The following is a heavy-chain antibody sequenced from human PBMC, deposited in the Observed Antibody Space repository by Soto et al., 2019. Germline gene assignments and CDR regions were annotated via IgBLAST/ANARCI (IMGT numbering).Heavy chain of an antibody. V-gene: IGHV4-59*01. CDR3: GREGGSVMDV. D-gene: IGHD2-15*01. J-gene: IGHJ6*04. CDR1: GGSISSYH. Sequence: SETLSLTCTVSGGSISSYHWSWIRLPPGKGLEWLGYVSNRGATVYNPSLKGRITISSDTSKNQVSLRLSSVTAADTAVYYCGREGGSVMDVGGKGTRVTVSS. CDR2: VSNRGAT.